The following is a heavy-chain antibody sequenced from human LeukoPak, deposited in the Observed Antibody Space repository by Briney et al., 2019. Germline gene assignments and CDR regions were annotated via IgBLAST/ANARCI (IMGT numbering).Heavy chain of an antibody. CDR1: GYTFTGYY. V-gene: IGHV1-24*01. J-gene: IGHJ4*02. D-gene: IGHD2-2*01. CDR3: ARDAQLLPFDY. Sequence: PSASVKVSCKASGYTFTGYYMHWVRQAPGKGLEWMGGFDPEDGETVYAQKFQGRVTLTEDTSTDTAYMELSSLSSADTAMYYCARDAQLLPFDYWGQGTLVTVSS. CDR2: FDPEDGET.